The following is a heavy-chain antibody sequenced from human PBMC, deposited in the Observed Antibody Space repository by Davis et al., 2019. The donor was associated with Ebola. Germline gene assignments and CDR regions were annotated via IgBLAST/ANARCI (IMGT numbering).Heavy chain of an antibody. D-gene: IGHD2-15*01. J-gene: IGHJ4*02. CDR1: GFTFSSYA. Sequence: GESLKISCAASGFTFSSYAMHWVRQAPGKGLEWVAVISYDGSNKYYADSVKGRFTISRDNSKNTLYLQMNSLRAEDTAVYYCARGPAPYCSGGSCYFDYWGQGTLVTVSS. CDR3: ARGPAPYCSGGSCYFDY. CDR2: ISYDGSNK. V-gene: IGHV3-30-3*01.